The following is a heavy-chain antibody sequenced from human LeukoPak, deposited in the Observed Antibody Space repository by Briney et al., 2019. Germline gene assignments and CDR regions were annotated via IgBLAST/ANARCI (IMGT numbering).Heavy chain of an antibody. CDR3: ARYVVYGSGKYYFDY. CDR1: GGSVSSTTYY. V-gene: IGHV4-39*01. CDR2: INYSGST. J-gene: IGHJ4*02. Sequence: PSETLSLTRTVSGGSVSSTTYYWSWIRQPPGKGLEWIASINYSGSTYYNPSLKSRVTISVDTSENQFSLKLSSVTAADTAVYYCARYVVYGSGKYYFDYWGREPWSPSPQ. D-gene: IGHD3-10*01.